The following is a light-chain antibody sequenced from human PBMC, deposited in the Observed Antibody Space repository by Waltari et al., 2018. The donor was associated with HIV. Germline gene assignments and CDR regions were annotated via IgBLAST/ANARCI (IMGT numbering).Light chain of an antibody. CDR3: QQNNCSPRT. CDR2: GAS. J-gene: IGKJ1*01. Sequence: EVVMTQSPATLSLSPGERATLSCRASQSVSSNLAWYQQKPGQAPGLLIYGASTTATAIPPTICGSGASTEVSPITSSLLSYEFFAVYCYQQNNCSPRTFGQGTKVEIK. CDR1: QSVSSN. V-gene: IGKV3-15*01.